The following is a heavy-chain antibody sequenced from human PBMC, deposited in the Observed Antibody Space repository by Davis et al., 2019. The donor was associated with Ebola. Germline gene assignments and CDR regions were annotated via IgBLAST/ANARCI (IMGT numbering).Heavy chain of an antibody. CDR2: IRYDGSNK. J-gene: IGHJ6*02. CDR1: GFTFSSYG. Sequence: PGGSLRLSCAASGFTFSSYGMHWVRQAPGKGLEWVAFIRYDGSNKYYADSVKGRFTISRDNSKNTLYLQMNSLRAEDTAVYYCARGIVVGSGMDVWGQGTTVTVSS. CDR3: ARGIVVGSGMDV. D-gene: IGHD3-22*01. V-gene: IGHV3-30*02.